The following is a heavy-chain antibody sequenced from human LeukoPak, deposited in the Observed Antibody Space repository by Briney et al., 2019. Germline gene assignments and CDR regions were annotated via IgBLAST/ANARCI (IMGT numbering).Heavy chain of an antibody. CDR3: ARERELRFLEWSDDAFDI. CDR1: GGTFSSYA. CDR2: IIPIFGTA. V-gene: IGHV1-69*05. D-gene: IGHD3-3*01. J-gene: IGHJ3*02. Sequence: SVKVSCKASGGTFSSYAISWVRQAPGQGLEWMGGIIPIFGTANYAQKFQGRVTITTDESTSTAYMELSSLRSEDTAVYYCARERELRFLEWSDDAFDIWGQGTMVTVSS.